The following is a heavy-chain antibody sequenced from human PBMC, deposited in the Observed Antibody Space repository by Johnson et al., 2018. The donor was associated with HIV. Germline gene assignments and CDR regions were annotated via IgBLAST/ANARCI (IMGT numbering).Heavy chain of an antibody. CDR2: IFGGGTT. CDR3: ARDPFPRFYAFDI. V-gene: IGHV3-66*01. J-gene: IGHJ3*02. Sequence: VQLVESGGGLVKPGGSLRLSCAASGFSVSSNYMSWVRQAPGKGLEWVSVIFGGGTTYYTDSVKGRFTISRDNSKNTLYLQMNSLRAEDTAVYYCARDPFPRFYAFDIWGQGTMVIVSS. CDR1: GFSVSSNY.